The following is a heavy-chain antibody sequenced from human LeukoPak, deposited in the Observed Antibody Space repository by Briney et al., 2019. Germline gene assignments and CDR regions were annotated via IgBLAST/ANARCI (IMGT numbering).Heavy chain of an antibody. Sequence: PSETLSLTCTVAGGSIGCHYWSWIRQPAGKGLEWIGRIYTSGSTNYNPSLKSRVTMSVDTSKNQFSLKLSSVTAADTAVYYCARDVAAAVFWFDPWGQGTLVTVSS. D-gene: IGHD6-13*01. J-gene: IGHJ5*02. V-gene: IGHV4-4*07. CDR2: IYTSGST. CDR3: ARDVAAAVFWFDP. CDR1: GGSIGCHY.